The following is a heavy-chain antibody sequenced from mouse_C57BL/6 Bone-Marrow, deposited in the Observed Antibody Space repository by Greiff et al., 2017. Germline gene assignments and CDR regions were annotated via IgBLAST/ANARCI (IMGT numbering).Heavy chain of an antibody. CDR3: ASPGAWFAY. V-gene: IGHV1-50*01. D-gene: IGHD4-1*01. CDR2: IDPSDSYT. Sequence: QVQLQQPGAELVKPGASVKLSCKASGYTFTSYWMQWVKQRPGQGLEWIGEIDPSDSYTNYNQKFKGKATLTVDTSYSTAYMQLSSLPSEDSAVYYCASPGAWFAYWGQGTLVTVSA. J-gene: IGHJ3*01. CDR1: GYTFTSYW.